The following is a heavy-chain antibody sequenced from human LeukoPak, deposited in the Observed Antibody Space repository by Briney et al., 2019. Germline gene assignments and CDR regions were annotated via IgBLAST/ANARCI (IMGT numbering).Heavy chain of an antibody. J-gene: IGHJ4*02. CDR1: GYTFTSYD. CDR3: ARGKGSSSWYDY. Sequence: ASVTVSCKASGYTFTSYDINWVRQATGQGLEWMGWMNPNSGNTGYAQKFQGRVTMTRNTSISTAYMELSSLRSEDTAVYYCARGKGSSSWYDYWGQGTLVTVSS. CDR2: MNPNSGNT. V-gene: IGHV1-8*01. D-gene: IGHD6-13*01.